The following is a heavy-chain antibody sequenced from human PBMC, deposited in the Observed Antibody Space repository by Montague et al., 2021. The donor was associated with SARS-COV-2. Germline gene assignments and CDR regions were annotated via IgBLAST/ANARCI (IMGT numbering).Heavy chain of an antibody. CDR3: ARDGLEVANTYYGGLDV. CDR1: GGSISNYY. Sequence: SETLSLTCTVSGGSISNYYWSWIRQPPGKGLEWIGHIHYSGSTSSHPSLKGRLTISMDTSKNQSSLNLSSVTAADTAIYYCARDGLEVANTYYGGLDVWGQGTLVTVSS. J-gene: IGHJ6*02. V-gene: IGHV4-59*12. CDR2: IHYSGST. D-gene: IGHD2-15*01.